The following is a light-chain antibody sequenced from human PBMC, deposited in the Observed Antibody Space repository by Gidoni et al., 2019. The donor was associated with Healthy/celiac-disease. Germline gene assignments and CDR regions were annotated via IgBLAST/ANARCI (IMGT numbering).Light chain of an antibody. CDR2: DAS. CDR1: QDISNY. J-gene: IGKJ4*01. V-gene: IGKV1-33*01. CDR3: QQYDNLPPLT. Sequence: DIQMTQSPSSLSASVGDRVTITCQARQDISNYLNWYQQKPGKAPKLLIYDASNLETGVPSRFSGSGSGTDFTCTISRLQTEDIATYYCQQYDNLPPLTFGGGTKVEIK.